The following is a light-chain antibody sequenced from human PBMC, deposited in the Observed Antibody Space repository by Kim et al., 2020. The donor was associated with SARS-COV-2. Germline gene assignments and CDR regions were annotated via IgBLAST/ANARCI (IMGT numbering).Light chain of an antibody. J-gene: IGKJ2*01. Sequence: LSPGERATLSCRASQSVSSYLAWYQQKPGQAPGLLIYDASNRATGIPARFSGSGSGTDFTLAISSLEPEDFAVYYCQQRSNWPPYTFGQGTKLEIK. V-gene: IGKV3-11*01. CDR2: DAS. CDR3: QQRSNWPPYT. CDR1: QSVSSY.